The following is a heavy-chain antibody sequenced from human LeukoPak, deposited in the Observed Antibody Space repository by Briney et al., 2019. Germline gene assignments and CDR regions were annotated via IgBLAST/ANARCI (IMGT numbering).Heavy chain of an antibody. CDR3: ARSPGIAVAGGY. CDR1: GFTFDDYA. D-gene: IGHD6-19*01. Sequence: GGSLRLSCAASGFTFDDYAMHWVRQAPGKGLEWVSGISWNSDMIGYADSVKGRFTISRDNSKNTLYLQMNSLRAEDTAVYYCARSPGIAVAGGYWGQGTLVTVSS. CDR2: ISWNSDMI. J-gene: IGHJ4*02. V-gene: IGHV3-9*01.